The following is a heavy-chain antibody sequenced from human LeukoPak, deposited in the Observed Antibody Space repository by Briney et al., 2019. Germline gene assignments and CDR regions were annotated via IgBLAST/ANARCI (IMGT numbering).Heavy chain of an antibody. V-gene: IGHV4-31*03. CDR1: GGSISSGGYY. CDR3: ARAPTTVTYYFDY. CDR2: IYYSGST. J-gene: IGHJ4*02. Sequence: SETLSLTCTVSGGSISSGGYYWSWIRQHPGKGLEWIGYIYYSGSTYYNPSLKSRVTISVDTSKNQFSLKLSSVTAADTAVYYCARAPTTVTYYFDYWGQGTLVAVSS. D-gene: IGHD4-17*01.